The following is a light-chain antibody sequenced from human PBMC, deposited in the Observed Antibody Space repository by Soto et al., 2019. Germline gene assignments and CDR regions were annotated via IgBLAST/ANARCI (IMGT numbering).Light chain of an antibody. CDR3: QQFGTSRA. CDR2: GAS. J-gene: IGKJ1*01. V-gene: IGKV3-20*01. Sequence: EIVLTQSPGTLSLSPGERATLSCRASQSVSSSYLAWYQQKPGQAPRLLIYGASSRATGIPDRFSGSGSGTDFXLXXXXXXXXXXXXXYCQQFGTSRAFGQGTKVEIK. CDR1: QSVSSSY.